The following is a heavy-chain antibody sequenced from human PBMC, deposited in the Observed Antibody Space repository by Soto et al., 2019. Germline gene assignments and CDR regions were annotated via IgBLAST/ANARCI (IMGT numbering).Heavy chain of an antibody. CDR3: AKRGLWGAYYFDT. Sequence: GGSLRLSCAGSGFTFNKHGMQWVRQAPGKGLEWLAVISYDGSTKYYADSVKGRFTISRDDSKNTLYLQMNSLRAEDTAVYYCAKRGLWGAYYFDTWGQGTPVTVSS. J-gene: IGHJ4*02. CDR2: ISYDGSTK. D-gene: IGHD3-10*01. CDR1: GFTFNKHG. V-gene: IGHV3-30*18.